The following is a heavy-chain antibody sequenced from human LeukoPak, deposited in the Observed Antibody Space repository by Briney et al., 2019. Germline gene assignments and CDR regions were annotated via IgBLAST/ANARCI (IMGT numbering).Heavy chain of an antibody. CDR2: IYYSGST. J-gene: IGHJ4*02. CDR3: ASYHFINGLTNGYFDY. CDR1: GGSISSGDYY. Sequence: SETLSLTCTVSGGSISSGDYYWSWIRQPPGKGLEWIGYIYYSGSTYYNPSLKSRVTISVDTSKNQFSLKLSSVTAADTAVYYCASYHFINGLTNGYFDYWGQGTLVTASS. D-gene: IGHD2/OR15-2a*01. V-gene: IGHV4-30-4*01.